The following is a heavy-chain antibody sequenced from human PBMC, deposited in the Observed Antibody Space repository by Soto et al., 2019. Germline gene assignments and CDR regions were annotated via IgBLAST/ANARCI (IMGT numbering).Heavy chain of an antibody. V-gene: IGHV1-69*13. CDR3: ARDYRTTNWFDP. Sequence: ASVKVSCKASGGTFSSYAISWVRQAPGQGLEWMGGIIPIFGTANYAQKFQGRVTITADESTSTAYMELSSLRSEDTAVYYCARDYRTTNWFDPWGQGTLVTVSS. CDR1: GGTFSSYA. CDR2: IIPIFGTA. D-gene: IGHD1-1*01. J-gene: IGHJ5*02.